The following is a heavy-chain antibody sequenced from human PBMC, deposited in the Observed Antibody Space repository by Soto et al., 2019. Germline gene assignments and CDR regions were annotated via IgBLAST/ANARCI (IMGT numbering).Heavy chain of an antibody. Sequence: ASVKVSCKASGYTFTSYYMHWVRQAPGQGLEWMGIINPSGGSTSYAQKFQGRVTMTRDTSTSTVYMELGSLRSEDTAVYYCARDVAAAGTNPRIDYYYYGMDVWGQGTTVTVSS. V-gene: IGHV1-46*01. CDR3: ARDVAAAGTNPRIDYYYYGMDV. CDR2: INPSGGST. J-gene: IGHJ6*02. D-gene: IGHD6-13*01. CDR1: GYTFTSYY.